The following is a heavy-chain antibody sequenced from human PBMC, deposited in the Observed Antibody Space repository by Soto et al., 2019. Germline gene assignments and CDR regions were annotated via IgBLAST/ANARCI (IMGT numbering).Heavy chain of an antibody. J-gene: IGHJ6*03. V-gene: IGHV4-59*08. CDR1: VGSISSYY. D-gene: IGHD3-9*01. CDR2: IYYSGST. Sequence: SETLSLTCTVSVGSISSYYWSWIRQPPGKGLEWIGYIYYSGSTNYNPSLKSRVTISVDTSKNQFSLKLSSVTAADTAVYYCAATRYTYYDILTGRKPGYYYYMDVWGKGTTVTVSS. CDR3: AATRYTYYDILTGRKPGYYYYMDV.